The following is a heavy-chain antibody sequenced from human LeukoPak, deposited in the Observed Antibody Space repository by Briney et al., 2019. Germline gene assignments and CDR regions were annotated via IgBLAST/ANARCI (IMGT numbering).Heavy chain of an antibody. CDR2: INPNSGGT. CDR1: GYTFTGYY. Sequence: ASVKVSCKASGYTFTGYYMHWVRQAPGQGLEWMGWINPNSGGTNYAQKFQGRVTMTRDTSISTAYMELSRLRSDDTAMYYCARDLYNWNNLDYWGQGTLVTVSS. CDR3: ARDLYNWNNLDY. J-gene: IGHJ4*02. D-gene: IGHD1/OR15-1a*01. V-gene: IGHV1-2*02.